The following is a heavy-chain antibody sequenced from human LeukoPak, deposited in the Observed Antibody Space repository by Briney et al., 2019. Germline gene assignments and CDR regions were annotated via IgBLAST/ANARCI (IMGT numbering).Heavy chain of an antibody. D-gene: IGHD6-13*01. Sequence: GGSLRLSCAASGFTFSSYWMSWVRQAPGKGLEWVANIKQDGSEKYYVDSVKGRFTISRDNAKNSLYLQMNCLRAEDTAVYYCAKCIRYSSSWYALDYWGQGTLVTVSS. J-gene: IGHJ4*02. CDR1: GFTFSSYW. CDR2: IKQDGSEK. V-gene: IGHV3-7*01. CDR3: AKCIRYSSSWYALDY.